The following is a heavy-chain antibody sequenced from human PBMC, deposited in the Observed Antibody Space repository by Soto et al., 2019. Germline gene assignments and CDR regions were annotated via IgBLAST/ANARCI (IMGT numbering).Heavy chain of an antibody. CDR1: GYTFTSYG. CDR2: ISAYNGNT. Sequence: GASVKVSCKASGYTFTSYGISWVRQAPGQGLEWTGWISAYNGNTNYAQKLQGRVTMTTDTSTSTAYMELRSLRSDDTAVYYCARVEDYYDSSGYRGDFDYWGQGTLVTVSS. V-gene: IGHV1-18*01. CDR3: ARVEDYYDSSGYRGDFDY. J-gene: IGHJ4*02. D-gene: IGHD3-22*01.